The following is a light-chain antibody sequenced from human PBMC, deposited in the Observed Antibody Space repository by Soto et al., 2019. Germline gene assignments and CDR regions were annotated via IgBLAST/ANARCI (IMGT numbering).Light chain of an antibody. CDR2: DVS. Sequence: QSVLTQPASMSGSPGQSITISCTGTRSDIGTYNYLSWYQQHPGKAPRLVISDVSNRPSGVSNRFSGSKSGNTASLTITGLHSEDEADYYCMSNTTTSSFVFGSGTKVTVL. V-gene: IGLV2-14*03. J-gene: IGLJ1*01. CDR1: RSDIGTYNY. CDR3: MSNTTTSSFV.